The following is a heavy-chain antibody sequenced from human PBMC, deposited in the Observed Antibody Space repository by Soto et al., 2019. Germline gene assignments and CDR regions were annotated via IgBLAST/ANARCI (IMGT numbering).Heavy chain of an antibody. CDR2: IIGSGDNT. J-gene: IGHJ4*02. Sequence: GGSLRLSCAASGFTFRTYALSWVRQAPGKELEWLSSIIGSGDNTKYADSVKGRFTISRDNSKNTLYLQMDSLRAEDTAIYYCARPSMSSPGTYWGQGALVTVS. CDR3: ARPSMSSPGTY. D-gene: IGHD6-13*01. CDR1: GFTFRTYA. V-gene: IGHV3-23*01.